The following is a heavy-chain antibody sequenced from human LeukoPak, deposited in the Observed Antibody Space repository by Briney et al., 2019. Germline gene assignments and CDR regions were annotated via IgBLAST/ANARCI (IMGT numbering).Heavy chain of an antibody. Sequence: SETLSLTCTVSGYSISSGYCWGWIRQPPGKGLEWIGSIYHSGSTYYNPSLKSRVTISVDTSKNQFSLELSSVTAAGTAVYYCARSSGSYPTGGDAFDIWGQGTMVTVSS. CDR2: IYHSGST. D-gene: IGHD1-26*01. J-gene: IGHJ3*02. V-gene: IGHV4-38-2*02. CDR3: ARSSGSYPTGGDAFDI. CDR1: GYSISSGYC.